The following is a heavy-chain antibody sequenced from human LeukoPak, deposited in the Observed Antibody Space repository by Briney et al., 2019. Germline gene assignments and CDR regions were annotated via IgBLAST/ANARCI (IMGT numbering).Heavy chain of an antibody. J-gene: IGHJ3*02. CDR3: AKVRSPSPRIWTWPDAFDI. CDR1: GFTFSSYE. D-gene: IGHD2/OR15-2a*01. CDR2: ISGSGGST. V-gene: IGHV3-23*01. Sequence: QPGGSLRLSCAASGFTFSSYEMNWVRQAPGKGLEWVSAISGSGGSTYYADSVKGRFTISRDNSKNTLYLQMNSLRAEDTAVYYCAKVRSPSPRIWTWPDAFDIWGQGTMVTVSS.